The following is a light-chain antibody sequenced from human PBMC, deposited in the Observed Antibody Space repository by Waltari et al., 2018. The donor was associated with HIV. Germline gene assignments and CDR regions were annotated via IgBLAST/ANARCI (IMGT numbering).Light chain of an antibody. V-gene: IGKV1-5*03. CDR3: LQYDNLWT. J-gene: IGKJ1*01. CDR2: EAS. CDR1: RSIRNY. Sequence: DIEVTQPPSTLTASVGDTVSLTCRASRSIRNYLAWYQQKPGRAPQLLISEASSLESGVPSRFSGSGSGTVFTLTISSLQPDDFATYYCLQYDNLWTFGQGTKVE.